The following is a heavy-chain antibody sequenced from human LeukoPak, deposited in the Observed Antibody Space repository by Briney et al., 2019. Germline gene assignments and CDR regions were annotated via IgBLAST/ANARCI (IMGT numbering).Heavy chain of an antibody. V-gene: IGHV4-34*01. Sequence: PSETLSLTCAVYGGSFSGYYWSWIRQPPGKGLDWIGEIIHSGGTNYNPSLKSRVTISVDTSKNQFSLNLNSTNAADTAVYYCARGLGGSYYFDHWGQGTLVTVSS. CDR2: IIHSGGT. CDR3: ARGLGGSYYFDH. D-gene: IGHD1-26*01. J-gene: IGHJ4*02. CDR1: GGSFSGYY.